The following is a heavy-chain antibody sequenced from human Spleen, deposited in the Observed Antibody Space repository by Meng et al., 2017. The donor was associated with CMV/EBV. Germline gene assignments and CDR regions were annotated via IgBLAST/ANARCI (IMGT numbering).Heavy chain of an antibody. Sequence: SVKVSCKASGGTFSSYAISWVRQAPGQGLEWMGGIIPILGIANYAQKFQGRVTITADKSTSTAYMELSSLRSEDTAVYYCARDKVCSSISCDNYYYYGMDVWGQGTTVTVSS. V-gene: IGHV1-69*10. CDR2: IIPILGIA. J-gene: IGHJ6*02. CDR1: GGTFSSYA. CDR3: ARDKVCSSISCDNYYYYGMDV. D-gene: IGHD2-2*02.